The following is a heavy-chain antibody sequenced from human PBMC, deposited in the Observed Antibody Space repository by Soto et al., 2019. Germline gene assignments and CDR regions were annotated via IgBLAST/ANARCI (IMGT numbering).Heavy chain of an antibody. D-gene: IGHD6-6*01. CDR2: VNPNGGST. CDR1: GYTFTSFY. CDR3: VRGLASGDY. V-gene: IGHV1-46*03. J-gene: IGHJ4*02. Sequence: QVQLVQSGAEVKEPGVSVKISCKASGYTFTSFYIHRVRQAPGQGLEWMGIVNPNGGSTNYAQNFKGRITISRDTSTSTVYMDLSSLRSEDTAVYYCVRGLASGDYWGQGTLVTVSS.